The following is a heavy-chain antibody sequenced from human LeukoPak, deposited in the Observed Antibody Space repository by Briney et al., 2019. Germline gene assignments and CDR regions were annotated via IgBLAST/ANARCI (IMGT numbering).Heavy chain of an antibody. V-gene: IGHV4-39*07. D-gene: IGHD1-1*01. CDR2: IYYSGST. J-gene: IGHJ4*02. Sequence: SETLSLTCTVSGGSISSSSYYWGWIRQPPGKGLEWIGSIYYSGSTYYNPSLKSRVTILVDTSKNQFSLKLSSVTAADTAVYYCARAGVTGAAFDYWGQGTLVTVSS. CDR1: GGSISSSSYY. CDR3: ARAGVTGAAFDY.